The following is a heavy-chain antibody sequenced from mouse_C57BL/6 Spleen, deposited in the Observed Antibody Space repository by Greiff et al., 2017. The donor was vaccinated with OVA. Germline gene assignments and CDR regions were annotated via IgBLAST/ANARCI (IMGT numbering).Heavy chain of an antibody. D-gene: IGHD1-1*01. CDR1: GYAFSSSW. CDR2: IYPGDGDT. CDR3: ARGGNYFDY. Sequence: QVQLQQPGAELVMPGASVKISCKASGYAFSSSWMNWVKQRPGKGLEWIGRIYPGDGDTNYNGKFKGKATLTADKSSSTAYMQLSSLTSEDSAVYFCARGGNYFDYWGQGTTLTVSS. V-gene: IGHV1-82*01. J-gene: IGHJ2*01.